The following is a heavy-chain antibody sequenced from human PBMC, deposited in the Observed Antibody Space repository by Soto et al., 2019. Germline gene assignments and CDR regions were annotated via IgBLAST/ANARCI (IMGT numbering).Heavy chain of an antibody. D-gene: IGHD2-2*01. CDR3: ARGRYYAPSYYFDH. V-gene: IGHV4-31*03. CDR1: GGSFSSSDYY. J-gene: IGHJ4*02. CDR2: IYYSGGT. Sequence: QVQLQESGPGLVKLSQTLSLTCTVSGGSFSSSDYYWNWIRQHPGKGLEWIGYIYYSGGTYYNPSLESRVAMSVDTSKRQFSLKLSSVTVADTAVYYCARGRYYAPSYYFDHWGQGTLVTVSS.